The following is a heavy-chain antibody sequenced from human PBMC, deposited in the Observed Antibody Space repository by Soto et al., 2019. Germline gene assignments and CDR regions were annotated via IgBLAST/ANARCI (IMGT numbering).Heavy chain of an antibody. J-gene: IGHJ4*02. D-gene: IGHD2-15*01. Sequence: QVHLVESGGGVVQPGGSLRLSCAASGFTFSSYAIHWVRQAPGKGLEWVAIIWFDGSNKYYADSVKGRFSISRDNSKNTLFQQMDSLRAEDTAVYYGTRGQLPAATTCFDFWGQGTLVIVAS. CDR3: TRGQLPAATTCFDF. CDR2: IWFDGSNK. CDR1: GFTFSSYA. V-gene: IGHV3-33*01.